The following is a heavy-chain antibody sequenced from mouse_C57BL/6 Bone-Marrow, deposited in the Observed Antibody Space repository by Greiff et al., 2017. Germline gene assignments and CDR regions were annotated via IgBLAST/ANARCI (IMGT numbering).Heavy chain of an antibody. D-gene: IGHD3-2*02. J-gene: IGHJ2*01. CDR3: AKGDSSGYLYYFDY. V-gene: IGHV1-69*01. CDR1: GYTFTSYW. Sequence: VQLQQPGAELVMPGASVKLSCKASGYTFTSYWMHWVKQRPGQGLEWIGEIDPSDSYTNYNHKFKGKSTLTVDKASSTAYMQLSSLPSDDSAVDYCAKGDSSGYLYYFDYWGQGTTLTVSS. CDR2: IDPSDSYT.